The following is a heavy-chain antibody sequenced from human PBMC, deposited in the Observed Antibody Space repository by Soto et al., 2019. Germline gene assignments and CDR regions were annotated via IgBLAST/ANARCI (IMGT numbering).Heavy chain of an antibody. V-gene: IGHV3-23*01. CDR1: GFTFSSYA. D-gene: IGHD6-13*01. J-gene: IGHJ6*02. CDR2: ISGSGGST. CDR3: ANRIAAAARHYYGMDV. Sequence: GGSLRLSCAASGFTFSSYAMSWVRQAPGKGLEWVSAISGSGGSTYYADSVKGRFTISRDNSKNTLYLQMNSLRAEDTAVYYCANRIAAAARHYYGMDVWGQGITVTVSS.